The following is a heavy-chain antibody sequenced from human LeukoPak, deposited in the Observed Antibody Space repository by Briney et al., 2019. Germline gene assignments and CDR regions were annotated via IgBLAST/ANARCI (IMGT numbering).Heavy chain of an antibody. CDR3: ARSRYSSSWYTRPPYYMDV. CDR1: GGSISSYY. Sequence: SETLSLTCTVSGGSISSYYWSWIRRPPGKGLEWIGYIHYSGSTNYNPSLKSRVTISADTSKNQFSLKLSSVTAADTAVYYCARSRYSSSWYTRPPYYMDVWGKGTTVTISS. J-gene: IGHJ6*03. CDR2: IHYSGST. D-gene: IGHD6-13*01. V-gene: IGHV4-59*01.